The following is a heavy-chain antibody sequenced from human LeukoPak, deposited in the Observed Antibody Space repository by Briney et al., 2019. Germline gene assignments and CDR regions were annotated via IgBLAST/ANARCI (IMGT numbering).Heavy chain of an antibody. Sequence: GGSLGLSCAASGFTFSSYSMNWVRQAPGKGLEWVSSISSSSSYIYYADSVKGRFTISRDNAKNSLYLQMNSLRAEDTAVYYCARGFGYDFWSGYANNWFDPWGQGTLVTVSS. D-gene: IGHD3-3*01. CDR1: GFTFSSYS. CDR2: ISSSSSYI. V-gene: IGHV3-21*01. CDR3: ARGFGYDFWSGYANNWFDP. J-gene: IGHJ5*02.